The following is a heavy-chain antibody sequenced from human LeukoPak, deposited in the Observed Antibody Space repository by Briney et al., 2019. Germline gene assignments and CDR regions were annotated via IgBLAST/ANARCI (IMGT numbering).Heavy chain of an antibody. Sequence: PSETLSLTCTVSGGSIRSTEYYWSWIRQPPGKGLEWIGYIYYSGSTYYNPSLKSRLTISVDTSKNQFSLKLNSVTAADTAMYCCAGYCSSTTCSSGVAFDVWGQGTMVTVSS. J-gene: IGHJ3*01. CDR1: GGSIRSTEYY. D-gene: IGHD2-2*01. CDR3: AGYCSSTTCSSGVAFDV. V-gene: IGHV4-30-4*08. CDR2: IYYSGST.